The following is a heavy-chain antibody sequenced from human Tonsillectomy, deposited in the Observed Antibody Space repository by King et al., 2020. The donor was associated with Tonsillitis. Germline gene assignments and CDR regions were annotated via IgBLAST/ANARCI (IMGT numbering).Heavy chain of an antibody. D-gene: IGHD3-22*01. CDR3: ARGRHYYDSSGYYHRNNWFDR. V-gene: IGHV4-34*01. J-gene: IGHJ5*02. CDR2: INHSGST. Sequence: VQLQQWGAGLLKPSETLSLTCAVYGGSFSGYYWSWIRQPPGKGLEWIGEINHSGSTNYNPSLKSRVTVSVDTSKNQFSLKLSKVNAADTAEYYCARGRHYYDSSGYYHRNNWFDRWGQESLVTVSS. CDR1: GGSFSGYY.